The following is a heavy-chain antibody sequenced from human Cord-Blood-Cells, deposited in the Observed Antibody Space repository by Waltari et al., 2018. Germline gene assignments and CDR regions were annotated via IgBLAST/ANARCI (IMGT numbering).Heavy chain of an antibody. Sequence: QVQLVQSGAAVKKPGASVKVSCTASGYTFTASSMHCVRPTPGQGLEWMGWINPNSGGTNYAQKFQSWVTMTRDTSISTAYMELSRLRSDDTAVYYCARDFGAHSSSWFDYWGQGTLVTVSS. CDR1: GYTFTASS. V-gene: IGHV1-2*04. CDR2: INPNSGGT. J-gene: IGHJ4*02. D-gene: IGHD6-13*01. CDR3: ARDFGAHSSSWFDY.